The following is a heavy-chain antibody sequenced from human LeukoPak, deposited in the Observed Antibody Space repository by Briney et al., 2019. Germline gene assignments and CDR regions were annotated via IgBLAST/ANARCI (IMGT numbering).Heavy chain of an antibody. CDR2: ISSSSSYI. V-gene: IGHV3-21*01. D-gene: IGHD2-15*01. CDR1: GFTFSSYS. J-gene: IGHJ5*02. Sequence: GGSLRLSCAASGFTFSSYSMNWVRQAPGKGLEWVSSISSSSSYIYYADSVKGRFTISRDNAKNSLYLQMNSLRAEDTAVYYCARGRIVLPNWFDPWGQGTLVTVSS. CDR3: ARGRIVLPNWFDP.